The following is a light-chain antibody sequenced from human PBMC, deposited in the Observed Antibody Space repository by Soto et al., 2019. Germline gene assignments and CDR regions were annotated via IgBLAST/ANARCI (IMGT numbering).Light chain of an antibody. Sequence: DIQMTLSPSTLSASVGDRVTITCRASQSISTWLAWYQQKPGKAPKVLIYGASSLESGVPSRFSGSGSGTEFTLTISSLQPDDFATYYCQQYKNYLTFGPGTK. CDR3: QQYKNYLT. CDR1: QSISTW. V-gene: IGKV1-5*01. CDR2: GAS. J-gene: IGKJ3*01.